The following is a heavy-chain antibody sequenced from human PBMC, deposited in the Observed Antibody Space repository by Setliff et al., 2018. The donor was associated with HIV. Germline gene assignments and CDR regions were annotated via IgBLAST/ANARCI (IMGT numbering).Heavy chain of an antibody. D-gene: IGHD2-2*01. CDR1: GGSISSGGYY. CDR2: IYYSGSA. CDR3: ARDICTSTSCPSGWFDP. V-gene: IGHV4-31*03. Sequence: SETLSLTCTVSGGSISSGGYYWSWIRQHPGKGLEWIGYIYYSGSAYYNPSLKSRVSISVDTSNNQFSLKLSSVTAADTAMYYCARDICTSTSCPSGWFDPWGQGTLVTVSS. J-gene: IGHJ5*02.